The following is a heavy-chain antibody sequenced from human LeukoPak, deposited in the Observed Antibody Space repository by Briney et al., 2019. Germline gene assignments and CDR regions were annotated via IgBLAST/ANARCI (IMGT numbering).Heavy chain of an antibody. V-gene: IGHV1-18*01. Sequence: ASVKVSCKASGYTFTSYGISWVRQAPGQGLVWMGWISAYSGNTNYAQKLQGRVTMTTDTSTSTAYMELRSLRSDDTAVYYCARDGRAYCGGDCYRGKDYWGQGTLVTVSS. J-gene: IGHJ4*02. CDR1: GYTFTSYG. D-gene: IGHD2-21*02. CDR2: ISAYSGNT. CDR3: ARDGRAYCGGDCYRGKDY.